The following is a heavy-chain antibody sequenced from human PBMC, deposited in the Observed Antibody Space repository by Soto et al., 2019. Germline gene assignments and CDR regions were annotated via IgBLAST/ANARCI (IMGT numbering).Heavy chain of an antibody. Sequence: SETLSLTCTVSGDSISSRSYYWGWIRQPPGKGLEWIGSIYYTGNAYYNPSLKSRVAVSVDTSKNQFSLKVTSVTATDTAVSYCARHKDTSSRYIFPVFWGQGTLVTVSS. CDR1: GDSISSRSYY. D-gene: IGHD6-13*01. J-gene: IGHJ4*02. CDR2: IYYTGNA. CDR3: ARHKDTSSRYIFPVF. V-gene: IGHV4-39*01.